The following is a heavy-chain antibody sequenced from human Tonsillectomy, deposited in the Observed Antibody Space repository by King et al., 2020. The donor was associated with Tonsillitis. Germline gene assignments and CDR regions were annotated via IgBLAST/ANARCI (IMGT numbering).Heavy chain of an antibody. D-gene: IGHD3-22*01. CDR3: ARTRYYYDISGYLY. J-gene: IGHJ4*02. V-gene: IGHV4-34*01. Sequence: VQLQQWGAGLLKPSETLSLTCAVSGGSFSGYYWSWIRQPPGKGLEWIGEINHSGSTNYNPSLESRVTISVDTSKNQFSLKLSSVTAADTAVYYCARTRYYYDISGYLYWGQGTLVTVSS. CDR2: INHSGST. CDR1: GGSFSGYY.